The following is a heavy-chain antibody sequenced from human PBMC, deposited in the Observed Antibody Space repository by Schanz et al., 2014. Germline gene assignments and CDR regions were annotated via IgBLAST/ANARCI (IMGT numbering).Heavy chain of an antibody. J-gene: IGHJ4*02. D-gene: IGHD3-22*01. CDR1: GGTFSSYT. Sequence: QVQLVQSGAEVKKPGPSVKVSCKASGGTFSSYTISWVRQAPGQGLEWMGRIISILGIPNYAQKFQGRVTFTADKSTSTAYMELSSLRSEDTAMYYCARDYYDSSGYYYCDYWGQGTLVTVSS. CDR2: IISILGIP. V-gene: IGHV1-69*08. CDR3: ARDYYDSSGYYYCDY.